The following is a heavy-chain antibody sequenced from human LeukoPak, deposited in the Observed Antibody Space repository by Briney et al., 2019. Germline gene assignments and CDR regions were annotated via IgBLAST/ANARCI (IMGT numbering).Heavy chain of an antibody. V-gene: IGHV4-31*03. J-gene: IGHJ4*02. CDR1: GGSISSGGYY. CDR3: ARGIVGATTPLAVDY. D-gene: IGHD1-26*01. CDR2: IYYSGST. Sequence: SETLSLTCTVSGGSISSGGYYWSWIRQHPGKGLEWIGYIYYSGSTYYNPSLKSRVTISVDTSKNQFSLKLSSVTAADTAVYYCARGIVGATTPLAVDYWGQGTLVTVSS.